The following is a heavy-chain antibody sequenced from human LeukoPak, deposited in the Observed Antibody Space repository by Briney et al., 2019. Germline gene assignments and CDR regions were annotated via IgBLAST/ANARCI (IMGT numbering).Heavy chain of an antibody. Sequence: SETLSLTCTVSGGSISSYYWSWIRQPPGKGLEWIGYIYYSGSTNYNPSLKSRVTISVDTSKNQFSLKLSSVTAADTAVHYCARDNYVWGSYSLDPWGQGTLVTVSS. J-gene: IGHJ5*02. CDR1: GGSISSYY. CDR3: ARDNYVWGSYSLDP. D-gene: IGHD3-16*01. V-gene: IGHV4-59*01. CDR2: IYYSGST.